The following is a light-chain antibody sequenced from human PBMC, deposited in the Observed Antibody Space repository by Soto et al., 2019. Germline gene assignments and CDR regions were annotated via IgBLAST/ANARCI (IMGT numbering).Light chain of an antibody. Sequence: AIRMTQSPSSLSASTGDRVTITCRASQGISSYLAWYQQKPGKAPKLLIYAASTLQSGVPSRFSVSGSGTDFTLTISCLHSEDFATYYCQQYYSYPYTFGQGTKLEIK. V-gene: IGKV1-8*01. J-gene: IGKJ2*01. CDR1: QGISSY. CDR2: AAS. CDR3: QQYYSYPYT.